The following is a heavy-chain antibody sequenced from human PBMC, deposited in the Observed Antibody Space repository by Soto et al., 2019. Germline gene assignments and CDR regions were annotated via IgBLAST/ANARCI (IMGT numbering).Heavy chain of an antibody. CDR2: ISSSGSTI. CDR3: ASKDTVNTNYYGMDV. J-gene: IGHJ6*02. V-gene: IGHV3-48*03. D-gene: IGHD4-4*01. CDR1: GFTFSSYE. Sequence: EVQLVESGGGLVQPGGSLRLSCAASGFTFSSYEMNWVRQAPGQGLEWVSYISSSGSTIYYADSVKGRFTISRDNAKNSPYLQMNSQRGEDTAVYYCASKDTVNTNYYGMDVWGQGTTVTVSS.